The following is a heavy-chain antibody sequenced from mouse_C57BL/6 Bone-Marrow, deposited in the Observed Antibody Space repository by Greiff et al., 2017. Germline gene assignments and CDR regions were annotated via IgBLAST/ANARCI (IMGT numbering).Heavy chain of an antibody. V-gene: IGHV5-15*01. CDR3: ARRGDGGAWFAY. J-gene: IGHJ3*01. CDR2: ISNLAYSI. Sequence: VKLVESGGGLVQPGGSLKLSCAASGFTFSDYGMAWVRQAPRKGPEWVAFISNLAYSIYYADTVTGRFTISRENAKNTLYLEMSSLRSEDTAMYYCARRGDGGAWFAYWGQGTLVTVSA. CDR1: GFTFSDYG.